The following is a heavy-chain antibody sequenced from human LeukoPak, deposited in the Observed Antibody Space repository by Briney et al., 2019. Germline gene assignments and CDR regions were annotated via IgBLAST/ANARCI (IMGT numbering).Heavy chain of an antibody. CDR3: ARRYCSDTLCYFFDY. CDR2: INPNTSGT. D-gene: IGHD2-15*01. Sequence: ASVKVSCKASGYTFTGYYIHWVRQAPGRGLEWMGWINPNTSGTNYAQKFQGRVTMTRDTSINTAYMELNRLRSDDTAVFYCARRYCSDTLCYFFDYWGQGTLVTVSS. CDR1: GYTFTGYY. J-gene: IGHJ4*02. V-gene: IGHV1-2*02.